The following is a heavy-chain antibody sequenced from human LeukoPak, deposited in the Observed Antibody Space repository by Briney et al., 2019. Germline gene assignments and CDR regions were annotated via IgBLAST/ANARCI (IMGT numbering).Heavy chain of an antibody. CDR1: GGSISSGDYY. CDR3: ARAGNYDFWSGPPAGDFQH. D-gene: IGHD3-3*01. CDR2: IYYSGST. J-gene: IGHJ1*01. V-gene: IGHV4-30-4*01. Sequence: SETLSLTCTVSGGSISSGDYYWSWIRQPPGKGLEWIGYIYYSGSTYYNPSLKSRVTISVDTSKNQFSLKLSSVTAADTAVYYCARAGNYDFWSGPPAGDFQHWGQGTLVTVSS.